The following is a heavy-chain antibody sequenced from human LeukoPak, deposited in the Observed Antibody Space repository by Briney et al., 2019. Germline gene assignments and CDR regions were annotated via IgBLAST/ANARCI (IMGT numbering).Heavy chain of an antibody. J-gene: IGHJ4*02. CDR3: ASWPGGWYGEDS. CDR1: GFTVSSNY. V-gene: IGHV3-53*01. Sequence: GGSLRLSCAASGFTVSSNYMSWVRQAPGKGLEWVSVIYSGGSTYYADSVKGRFTISRDNSKNTLYLQMNSLRAEDTAVYYCASWPGGWYGEDSWGQGTLVTVSS. D-gene: IGHD6-19*01. CDR2: IYSGGST.